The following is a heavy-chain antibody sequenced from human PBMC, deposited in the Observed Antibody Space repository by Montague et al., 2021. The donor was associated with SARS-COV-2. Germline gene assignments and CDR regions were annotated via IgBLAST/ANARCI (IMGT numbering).Heavy chain of an antibody. J-gene: IGHJ4*02. CDR2: LSGSGCSL. CDR3: AKVLGGWFPFPADY. Sequence: SLRLSCAASRFTFSSYAMSWVRQTPGKGLEWVSALSGSGCSLYYADSVKGRFTISRDNSKNTVYLWVNSLRADDTALYYCAKVLGGWFPFPADYWGQGTLVTVSS. D-gene: IGHD6-19*01. V-gene: IGHV3-23*01. CDR1: RFTFSSYA.